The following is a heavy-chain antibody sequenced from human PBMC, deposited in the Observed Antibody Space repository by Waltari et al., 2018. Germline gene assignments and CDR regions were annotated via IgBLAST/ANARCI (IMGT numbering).Heavy chain of an antibody. J-gene: IGHJ6*03. V-gene: IGHV1-8*03. CDR3: ARGTTTGYSSSWSPFGYYYYYMDV. D-gene: IGHD6-13*01. Sequence: QVQLVQSGAEVKKPGASVKVSCKASGYTFTSYDINWVRQATGQGLEWMGWMNPNRGNTGYAQKFQGRVTITRNTSISTAYMELSSLRSEDTAVYYCARGTTTGYSSSWSPFGYYYYYMDVWGKGTTVTISS. CDR2: MNPNRGNT. CDR1: GYTFTSYD.